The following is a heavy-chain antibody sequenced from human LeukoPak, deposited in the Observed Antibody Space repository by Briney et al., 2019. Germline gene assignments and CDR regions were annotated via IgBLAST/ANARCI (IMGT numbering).Heavy chain of an antibody. CDR1: GFTFSSYS. CDR3: AKNPSLMVRGVTSFDH. V-gene: IGHV3-23*01. J-gene: IGHJ4*02. Sequence: PGGSLRLSCAASGFTFSSYSMSWVRQAPGKGLEWVSGISGSGGNTYYADSVKGRFTISRDNSKNTLYLQMNSLRAEDTAVYYCAKNPSLMVRGVTSFDHWGQGTLVTVSS. D-gene: IGHD3-10*01. CDR2: ISGSGGNT.